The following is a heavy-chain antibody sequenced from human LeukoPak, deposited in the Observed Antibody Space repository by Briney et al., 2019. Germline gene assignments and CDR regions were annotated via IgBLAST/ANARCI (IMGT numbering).Heavy chain of an antibody. Sequence: PGGSLRLSCAASGFTFNSETMNWVRQAPGKGLEWVSGINWNGGSTGYADSVKGRFTISRDSAKNSLYLQMNSLRAEDTALYYCARRRVTLVRGVDITSYYFDYWGQGTLVTVSS. V-gene: IGHV3-20*04. CDR2: INWNGGST. CDR1: GFTFNSET. D-gene: IGHD3-10*01. CDR3: ARRRVTLVRGVDITSYYFDY. J-gene: IGHJ4*02.